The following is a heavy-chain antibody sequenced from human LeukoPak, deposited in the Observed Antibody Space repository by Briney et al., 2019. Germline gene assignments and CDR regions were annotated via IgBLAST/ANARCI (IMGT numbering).Heavy chain of an antibody. D-gene: IGHD5-24*01. CDR1: GFTFSSYG. CDR3: AKERRWLQQNDY. Sequence: PGGSLRLSCAASGFTFSSYGMHWVRQAPGKGLEWVAVISYDGSNKYYADSVKGRFTISRDNSKNTLYLQMNSLRAEDTAVYYCAKERRWLQQNDYWGQGTLVTVSS. V-gene: IGHV3-30*18. J-gene: IGHJ4*02. CDR2: ISYDGSNK.